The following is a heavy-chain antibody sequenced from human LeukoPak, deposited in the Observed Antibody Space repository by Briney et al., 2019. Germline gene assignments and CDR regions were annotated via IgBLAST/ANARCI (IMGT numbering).Heavy chain of an antibody. V-gene: IGHV1-2*02. J-gene: IGHJ4*02. Sequence: ASVKVSCKASGYTFTDYYIHWVRQAPGQGLEWMGWINPNSGGTNYAQKFQGRVTMTRDTSISTAYMELTRLRSDDTAVYYCARIESSGYYYFDYWGQGTLVTVSS. D-gene: IGHD3-22*01. CDR2: INPNSGGT. CDR1: GYTFTDYY. CDR3: ARIESSGYYYFDY.